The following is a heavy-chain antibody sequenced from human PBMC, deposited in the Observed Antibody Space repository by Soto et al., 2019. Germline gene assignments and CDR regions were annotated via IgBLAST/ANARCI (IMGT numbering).Heavy chain of an antibody. V-gene: IGHV4-59*01. CDR1: GGSISTYY. D-gene: IGHD3-3*01. Sequence: QVQLQESGPGLVKPSETLSLTCSVSGGSISTYYWSWIRQSPGKGLEWIGNIYYSGSTNYNPSLSSRVTISADTSKAQFSLRLNSVTAADTAVYYCPRHDTYDVFCSGPSYGMDVWGQGTTVTVSS. J-gene: IGHJ6*02. CDR3: PRHDTYDVFCSGPSYGMDV. CDR2: IYYSGST.